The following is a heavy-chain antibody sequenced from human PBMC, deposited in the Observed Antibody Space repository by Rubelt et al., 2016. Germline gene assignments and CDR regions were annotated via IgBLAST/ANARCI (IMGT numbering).Heavy chain of an antibody. J-gene: IGHJ3*02. CDR3: ARRIIMIVGEGHAFDI. CDR1: GFTFSDYN. CDR2: ISSSGSTI. V-gene: IGHV3-11*01. Sequence: VQLVESGGDLVQPGGSLGLSCAASGFTFSDYNMSWIRQAPGKGLEWVSYISSSGSTIYSADSMKGRFTISRDNAKNSLYLQMNSLGAEDTAVDYCARRIIMIVGEGHAFDIWGQGTMVAVSS. D-gene: IGHD3-22*01.